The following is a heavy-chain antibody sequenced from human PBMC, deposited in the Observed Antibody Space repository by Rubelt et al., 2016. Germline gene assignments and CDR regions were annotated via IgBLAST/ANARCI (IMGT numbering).Heavy chain of an antibody. J-gene: IGHJ4*02. D-gene: IGHD2-21*02. Sequence: SGFTFSSYSMNWVRQAPGKGLEWVSSISSSSSYIYYADSVKGRFTISRDNAKNSLYLQMNSLRAEDTAVYYCAKGGNVVVTARLYYFDYWGQGTLVTVSP. CDR1: GFTFSSYS. V-gene: IGHV3-21*01. CDR3: AKGGNVVVTARLYYFDY. CDR2: ISSSSSYI.